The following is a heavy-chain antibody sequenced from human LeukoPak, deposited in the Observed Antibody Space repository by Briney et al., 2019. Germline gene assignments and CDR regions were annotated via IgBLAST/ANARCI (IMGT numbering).Heavy chain of an antibody. CDR2: ITSGTTYI. CDR1: GFTFSDYN. D-gene: IGHD6-6*01. V-gene: IGHV3-21*01. CDR3: ARWPYSSSYYFDY. J-gene: IGHJ4*02. Sequence: GGSLRLSCAASGFTFSDYNMNWVRQSPEKGLEWVSSITSGTTYIYYADSLRGRFTLSRDNAKHSLYLQMNSLRAEDTAVYYCARWPYSSSYYFDYWGQGTLVTVSS.